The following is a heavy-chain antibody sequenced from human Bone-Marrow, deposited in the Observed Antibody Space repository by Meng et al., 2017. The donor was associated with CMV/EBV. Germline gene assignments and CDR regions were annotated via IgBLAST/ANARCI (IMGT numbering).Heavy chain of an antibody. D-gene: IGHD6-19*01. J-gene: IGHJ4*02. CDR1: GYTFTSYD. Sequence: QDQRVQSGAEVKKPGASVKVSCKASGYTFTSYDINSVRQAAGQGLEWMGWMNPNSGNTDYAQKFQGRVTMTRNISKSTAYMDLSSLRSEDTAVYYCATGVADFEYWGQGTLVTVFS. CDR3: ATGVADFEY. CDR2: MNPNSGNT. V-gene: IGHV1-8*01.